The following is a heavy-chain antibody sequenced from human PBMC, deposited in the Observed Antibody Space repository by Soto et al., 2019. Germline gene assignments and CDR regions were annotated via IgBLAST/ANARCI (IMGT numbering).Heavy chain of an antibody. D-gene: IGHD6-13*01. Sequence: QVHLVQSGPEVKKPGSSVRVSCKASEGTFKNYAISWIRQAPGHGLEWMGGIIPIFGTPNYAQKFQGRVTISADKTTTTAYMDLTSLISDDTAVCYCARVLEGSSWNAIDFWGPGTLVTVSS. V-gene: IGHV1-69*06. J-gene: IGHJ4*02. CDR2: IIPIFGTP. CDR1: EGTFKNYA. CDR3: ARVLEGSSWNAIDF.